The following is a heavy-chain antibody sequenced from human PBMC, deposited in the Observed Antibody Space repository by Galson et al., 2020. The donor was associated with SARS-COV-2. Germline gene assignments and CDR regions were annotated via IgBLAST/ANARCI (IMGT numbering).Heavy chain of an antibody. CDR3: ARGRPSTGHDYINHPAGNWFNT. J-gene: IGHJ5*02. CDR1: GGSIKSTYW. D-gene: IGHD4-4*01. Sequence: ASETLSLTCAVSGGSIKSTYWWSWVRQSPGKGLEWIGEILHGGPTNYATSFQSRVIISIDRSETQFSLNLTSVTAADTAVYFCARGRPSTGHDYINHPAGNWFNTWGQGIVVTVSS. CDR2: ILHGGPT. V-gene: IGHV4-4*02.